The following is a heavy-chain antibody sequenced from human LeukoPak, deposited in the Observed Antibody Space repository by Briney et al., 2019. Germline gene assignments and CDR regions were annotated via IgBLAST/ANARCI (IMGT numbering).Heavy chain of an antibody. D-gene: IGHD3-16*02. CDR1: GGSISSSSYY. Sequence: PSETLSLTCTVFGGSISSSSYYWGWIRQPPGKGLEWIGEINHSGSTNYSPSLKSRVTLSVDTSKNQFSLRLSSVTAADTAVYYCARRTFGGVIAYWGQGTLVTVSS. V-gene: IGHV4-39*07. CDR2: INHSGST. CDR3: ARRTFGGVIAY. J-gene: IGHJ4*02.